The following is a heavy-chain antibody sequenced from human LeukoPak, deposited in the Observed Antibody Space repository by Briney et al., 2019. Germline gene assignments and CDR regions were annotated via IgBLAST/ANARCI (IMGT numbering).Heavy chain of an antibody. CDR3: ARDSRLTGYYIPSHFDY. CDR1: GFTFTPHA. CDR2: IWFDGSNK. J-gene: IGHJ4*02. Sequence: QPGRSLRLSCAASGFTFTPHAMHWVRQAPGMGLEWVAFIWFDGSNKYYADSVKGRFTISKDNSENTLYLQMNSLRAEDTAVYYCARDSRLTGYYIPSHFDYWGQGTLVTVSS. V-gene: IGHV3-33*01. D-gene: IGHD3-9*01.